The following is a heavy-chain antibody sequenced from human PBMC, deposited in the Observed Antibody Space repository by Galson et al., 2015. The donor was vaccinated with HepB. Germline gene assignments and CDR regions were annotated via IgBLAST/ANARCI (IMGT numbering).Heavy chain of an antibody. CDR1: GFTFSSYS. V-gene: IGHV3-21*01. D-gene: IGHD5-18*01. CDR3: ASLLYGYSYGNTPFDY. J-gene: IGHJ4*02. Sequence: SLRLSCAASGFTFSSYSMNWVRQAPGKGLEWVSSISSSSSYIYYADSVKGRFTIPRDNAKNSLYLQMNSLRAEDTAVYYCASLLYGYSYGNTPFDYWGQGTLVTVSS. CDR2: ISSSSSYI.